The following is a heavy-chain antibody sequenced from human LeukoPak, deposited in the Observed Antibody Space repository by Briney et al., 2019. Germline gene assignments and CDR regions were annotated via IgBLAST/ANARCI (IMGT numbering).Heavy chain of an antibody. CDR3: ARQFITIFGVVIIPPYFDY. Sequence: SETLSLTCTVSAGSISTYYWSWIRQPPGKGLEWIGYVYYSGSTNYNPSLMSRVTISVDTSKNQFSLKLSSVTAADTAVYYCARQFITIFGVVIIPPYFDYWGQGTLVTVSS. CDR2: VYYSGST. J-gene: IGHJ4*02. D-gene: IGHD3-3*01. CDR1: AGSISTYY. V-gene: IGHV4-59*08.